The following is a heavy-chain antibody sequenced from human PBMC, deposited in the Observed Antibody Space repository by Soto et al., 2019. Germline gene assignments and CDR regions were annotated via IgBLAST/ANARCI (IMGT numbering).Heavy chain of an antibody. CDR3: ASYCSSTSCYGVGYYYYYGMDV. Sequence: QVQLQESGPGLVKPSETLSLTCTVSGGSVSSGSYYWSWIRQPPGKGLEWMGYIYYSGSTNYNPSLKSRVTISVDTSKNQFSLKLSSVTAADTAVYYCASYCSSTSCYGVGYYYYYGMDVWGQGTTVTVSS. V-gene: IGHV4-61*01. J-gene: IGHJ6*02. CDR2: IYYSGST. D-gene: IGHD2-2*01. CDR1: GGSVSSGSYY.